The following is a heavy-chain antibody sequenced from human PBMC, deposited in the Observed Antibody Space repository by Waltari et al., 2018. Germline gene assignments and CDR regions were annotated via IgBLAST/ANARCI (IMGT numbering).Heavy chain of an antibody. CDR2: IYYTGSS. CDR3: ARGGGGDWEWFDP. CDR1: GGSISGFY. V-gene: IGHV4-59*01. J-gene: IGHJ5*02. Sequence: QVQLQELGPSLLKPSETLSLICTVSGGSISGFYWSWVRQPPGKGLDWISYIYYTGSSNCNTSLKGRVTMSVDTSKNQISLKLSSVTAADTAFYYCARGGGGDWEWFDPWGQGTLVTVSS. D-gene: IGHD2-21*02.